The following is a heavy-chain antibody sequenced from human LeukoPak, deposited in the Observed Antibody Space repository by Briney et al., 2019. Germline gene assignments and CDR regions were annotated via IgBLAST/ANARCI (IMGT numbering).Heavy chain of an antibody. CDR1: GGSLGREF. J-gene: IGHJ3*02. D-gene: IGHD3-10*01. V-gene: IGHV4-59*08. Sequence: SETLSLTCTVSGGSLGREFWTWIRQPPGKGLEWVGYIYDIGTTNYTPSLKSRVTIFVDTSRNQFSLTLTPVTAADTAVYYCARLYGSGPRGSFDIWGQGTLVTVSS. CDR2: IYDIGTT. CDR3: ARLYGSGPRGSFDI.